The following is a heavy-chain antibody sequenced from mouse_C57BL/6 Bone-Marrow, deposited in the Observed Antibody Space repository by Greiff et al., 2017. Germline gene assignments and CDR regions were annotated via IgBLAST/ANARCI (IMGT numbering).Heavy chain of an antibody. Sequence: VQLQQSGPELVKPGASVTISCKASGYSFTGYYMNWVKQSPEKSLEWIGEINPSTGGTTYNQKFKAKATLTVDKSSSTAYMQLKSLTSEDSAVYYCAITGGYFDVWGTGTTVTVSS. V-gene: IGHV1-42*01. CDR3: AITGGYFDV. CDR1: GYSFTGYY. D-gene: IGHD4-1*01. J-gene: IGHJ1*03. CDR2: INPSTGGT.